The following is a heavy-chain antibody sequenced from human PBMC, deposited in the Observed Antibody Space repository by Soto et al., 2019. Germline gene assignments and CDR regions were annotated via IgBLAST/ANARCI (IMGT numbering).Heavy chain of an antibody. CDR3: ARHMGYDSSGYYYFDY. Sequence: SETLSLTCTVSGGSISSYYWSWIRQPPGKGLEWIGYIYYSGSTNYNPSLKSRVTISVDTSKNQFSLKLRSVTAADTAVYYCARHMGYDSSGYYYFDYWGQGTLVTVSS. CDR2: IYYSGST. D-gene: IGHD3-22*01. CDR1: GGSISSYY. V-gene: IGHV4-59*08. J-gene: IGHJ4*02.